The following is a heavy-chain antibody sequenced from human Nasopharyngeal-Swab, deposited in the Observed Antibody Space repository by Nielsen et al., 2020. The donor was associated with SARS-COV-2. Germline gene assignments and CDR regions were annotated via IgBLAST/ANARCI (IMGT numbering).Heavy chain of an antibody. J-gene: IGHJ6*02. V-gene: IGHV3-23*03. CDR2: IYSGGSST. CDR3: AKDYYDSSGYRAFYGMDV. Sequence: WIRQPPGKGLEWVSVIYSGGSSTYYADSVKGRFTISRDNSKNTLYPQMNSLRAEDTAVYYCAKDYYDSSGYRAFYGMDVWGQGTTVTVSS. D-gene: IGHD3-22*01.